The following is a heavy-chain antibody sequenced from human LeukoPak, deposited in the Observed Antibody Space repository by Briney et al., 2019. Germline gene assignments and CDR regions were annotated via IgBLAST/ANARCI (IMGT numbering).Heavy chain of an antibody. J-gene: IGHJ6*01. CDR1: GGSPTGYN. Sequence: LETPSLTPAVYGGSPTGYNWRWSPQTPGKGLEWILEIYHSGNSKCNPSLKSRVTIAVNTSKNQYSLELSSVTAADTAVYYCARVPRCATESNSRYYYVREVWGEGTTVTVSS. CDR2: IYHSGNS. CDR3: ARVPRCATESNSRYYYVREV. V-gene: IGHV4-34*01. D-gene: IGHD4-11*01.